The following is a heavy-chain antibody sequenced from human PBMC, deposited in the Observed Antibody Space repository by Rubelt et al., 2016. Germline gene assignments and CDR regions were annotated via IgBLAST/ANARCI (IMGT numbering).Heavy chain of an antibody. CDR1: GFSFNTYA. CDR2: ISGSAGMT. J-gene: IGHJ4*02. V-gene: IGHV3-23*01. CDR3: SRDVAAGLDY. Sequence: VGSLRLSCAASGFSFNTYAMSWVRQAPGKGLEWVSAISGSAGMTYYSDSVKGRFTISRDNSKNTLYPQMNSLRAEDTAVYYCSRDVAAGLDYWGQGTLVTVSS.